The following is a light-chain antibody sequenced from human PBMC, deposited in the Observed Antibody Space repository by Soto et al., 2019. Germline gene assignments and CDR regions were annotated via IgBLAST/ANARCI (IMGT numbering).Light chain of an antibody. J-gene: IGLJ1*01. Sequence: QSVLTQPASVSGSPGQSITISCTGTSSDVGGYNYVSWYQQHPGKAPKLMIYDVSNRPSGVSNRFSGSKSGNTASLTISGLQAEDEADYYCSSYTSSRTLYVFGTGNKLTDL. CDR1: SSDVGGYNY. CDR3: SSYTSSRTLYV. V-gene: IGLV2-14*01. CDR2: DVS.